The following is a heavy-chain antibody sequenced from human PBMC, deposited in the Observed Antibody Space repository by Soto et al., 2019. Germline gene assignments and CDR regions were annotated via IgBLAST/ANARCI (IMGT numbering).Heavy chain of an antibody. J-gene: IGHJ4*02. CDR1: GYTFTGYY. CDR2: INPNSGGT. D-gene: IGHD6-6*01. CDR3: ARYLSSSSSFDY. V-gene: IGHV1-2*04. Sequence: ASVKVSCKASGYTFTGYYMHWVRQAPGQGLEWMGWINPNSGGTNYAQKFQGWVTMTGDTSISTAYMELSRLRSDDTAVYYCARYLSSSSSFDYWGQGTLVTVSS.